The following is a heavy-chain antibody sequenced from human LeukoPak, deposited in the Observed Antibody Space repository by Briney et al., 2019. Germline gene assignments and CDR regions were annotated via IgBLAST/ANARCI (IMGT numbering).Heavy chain of an antibody. J-gene: IGHJ4*02. CDR3: ARSPSYSSSWYVFDY. CDR2: IIPIFGTA. D-gene: IGHD6-13*01. CDR1: GGTFSSYA. V-gene: IGHV1-69*13. Sequence: SVKVSCKASGGTFSSYAISWVRQAPGRGLEWMGGIIPIFGTANYAQKFQGRVTITADESTSTAYMELSSLRSEDTAVYYCARSPSYSSSWYVFDYWGQGTLVTVSS.